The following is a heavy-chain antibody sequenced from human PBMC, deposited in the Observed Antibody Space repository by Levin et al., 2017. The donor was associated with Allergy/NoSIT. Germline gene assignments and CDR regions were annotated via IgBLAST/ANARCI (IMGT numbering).Heavy chain of an antibody. D-gene: IGHD2-2*01. CDR2: INPRTDGT. J-gene: IGHJ4*02. V-gene: IGHV1-2*02. CDR3: AGRYRFYFDF. CDR1: GDTFSDYY. Sequence: PGESLKISCKASGDTFSDYYMHWVRQAPGQGLEWMGWINPRTDGTYYEQKFQGRVTMTRDTSISTFYMELSRLTSDDSAVYYCAGRYRFYFDFWGQGTLVTVSS.